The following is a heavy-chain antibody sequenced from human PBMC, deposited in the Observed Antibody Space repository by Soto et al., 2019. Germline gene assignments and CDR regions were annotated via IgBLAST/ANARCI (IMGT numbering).Heavy chain of an antibody. CDR3: ARGPTGWYGYAY. V-gene: IGHV3-74*01. CDR1: GFTFRSSW. Sequence: EVQLVESGGGLVQPGGSLRLSCVASGFTFRSSWMHWVRQAPGKGLVWVSRINSDATTKNYAEYAKGRFTIARDNAENTLYLQMASLTAEDTAVYYGARGPTGWYGYAYCVQGTMLTVSS. D-gene: IGHD6-19*01. CDR2: INSDATTK. J-gene: IGHJ4*02.